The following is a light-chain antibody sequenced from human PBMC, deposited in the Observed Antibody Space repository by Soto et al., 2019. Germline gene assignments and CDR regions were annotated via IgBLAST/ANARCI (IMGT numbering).Light chain of an antibody. Sequence: DIQMTQSPSSLSASVGDRVTITCRASQSISTYLHWYQQKPGKAPNRLIYAASTFQSGVPSRFSCSGSGTDVTLTISSLQPEDFATYFCQHGYSTPLTFGGGTKVDIK. CDR3: QHGYSTPLT. V-gene: IGKV1-39*01. CDR1: QSISTY. J-gene: IGKJ4*01. CDR2: AAS.